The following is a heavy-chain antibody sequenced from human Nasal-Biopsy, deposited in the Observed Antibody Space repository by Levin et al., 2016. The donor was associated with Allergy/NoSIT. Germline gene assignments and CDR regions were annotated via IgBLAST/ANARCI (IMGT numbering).Heavy chain of an antibody. V-gene: IGHV4-59*01. CDR2: FHYSGRT. D-gene: IGHD4-23*01. CDR3: VRGGGPLAATPYFDP. Sequence: SETLSLTCSVSGDSITSSYWTWIRQPPGKGLEWIGNFHYSGRTDYNPSLKSRVTISADRSKNQFSLRVSSVTAADTAVYYCVRGGGPLAATPYFDPWGPGTLVTVSS. CDR1: GDSITSSY. J-gene: IGHJ5*02.